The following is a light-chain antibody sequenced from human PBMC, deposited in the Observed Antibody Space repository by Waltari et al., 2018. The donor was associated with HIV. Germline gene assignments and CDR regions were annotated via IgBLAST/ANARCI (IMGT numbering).Light chain of an antibody. Sequence: QSALTPPPSPSGSPGPPVTISSTGPNRALGGYNYLSWYQQHPGKAPRLVISEVTKRPSGVPDRFSGSKSGTTASLTVSGLQAEDEADYYCSSYADRNGFYVVFGGGTRLTVL. CDR3: SSYADRNGFYVV. J-gene: IGLJ2*01. CDR1: NRALGGYNY. CDR2: EVT. V-gene: IGLV2-8*01.